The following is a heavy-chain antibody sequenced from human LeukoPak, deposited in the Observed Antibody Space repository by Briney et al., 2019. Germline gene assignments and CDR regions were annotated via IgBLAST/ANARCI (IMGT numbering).Heavy chain of an antibody. Sequence: SETLSLTCTVSGDSISSYYWSWIRQPPGKGLEWIGYIYYSGSTNYNPSLKSRVTLSIDTSKNQFSLKLSSVTAADTAVYYCARHGSGYYRFEYWGQGTLVTVSS. CDR2: IYYSGST. D-gene: IGHD3-3*01. CDR3: ARHGSGYYRFEY. V-gene: IGHV4-59*08. CDR1: GDSISSYY. J-gene: IGHJ4*02.